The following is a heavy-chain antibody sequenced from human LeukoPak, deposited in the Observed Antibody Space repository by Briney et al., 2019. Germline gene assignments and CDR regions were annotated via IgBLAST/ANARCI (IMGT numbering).Heavy chain of an antibody. CDR3: ARQALGGSFFLGLDY. V-gene: IGHV4-34*01. CDR1: GGSFSGYY. D-gene: IGHD2/OR15-2a*01. J-gene: IGHJ4*02. Sequence: SETLSPTCAVYGGSFSGYYWSWIRQPPGKGLEWIGEINHSGSTNYNPSLKSRVTISVDTSKNQFSLKLSSVTAADTAVYYCARQALGGSFFLGLDYWGQGTLVTVSS. CDR2: INHSGST.